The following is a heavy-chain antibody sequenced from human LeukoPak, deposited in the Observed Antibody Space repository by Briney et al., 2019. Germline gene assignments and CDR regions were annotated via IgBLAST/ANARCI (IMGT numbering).Heavy chain of an antibody. J-gene: IGHJ4*02. CDR2: IFTTGNT. CDR3: GRLGSGTLEFDS. CDR1: GASISSGEYY. Sequence: SETLSLTCTVSGASISSGEYYWSWIRQPAGRGLEWVGRIFTTGNTDYNASLESRVTISVDTSKNRFSLNLTSVTAADTAVYYCGRLGSGTLEFDSWDQGTLVTVSS. D-gene: IGHD1-7*01. V-gene: IGHV4-61*02.